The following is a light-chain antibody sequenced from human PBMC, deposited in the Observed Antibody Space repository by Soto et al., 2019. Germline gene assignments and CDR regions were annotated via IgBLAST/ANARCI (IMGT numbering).Light chain of an antibody. CDR1: QDIRSD. CDR3: QQHDKLPPA. CDR2: AAS. J-gene: IGKJ1*01. Sequence: AIQMTQFPSSLSASVGDIVTITCRASQDIRSDLGWYQQRPGKAPKVLIYAASSLQTGVPSRFSGSGSGTDFTLTISSLQSEDFAVYYCQQHDKLPPAFGQGTKVDIK. V-gene: IGKV1-6*01.